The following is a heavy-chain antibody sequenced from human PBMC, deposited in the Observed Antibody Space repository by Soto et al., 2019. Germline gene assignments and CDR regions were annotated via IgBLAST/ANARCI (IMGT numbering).Heavy chain of an antibody. CDR3: ARDYFGRCSSTSCPCDY. CDR1: GFTFSSYG. J-gene: IGHJ4*02. V-gene: IGHV3-33*01. D-gene: IGHD2-2*01. Sequence: GGSLRLSCAASGFTFSSYGMHWVRQAPGKGLEWVAVIWYDGSNKYYADSVKGRFTISRDNSKNTLYLQMNSLRAEDTAVYYCARDYFGRCSSTSCPCDYWGQGTLVTVSS. CDR2: IWYDGSNK.